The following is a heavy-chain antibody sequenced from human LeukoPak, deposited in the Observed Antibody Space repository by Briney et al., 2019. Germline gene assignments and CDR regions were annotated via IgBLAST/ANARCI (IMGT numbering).Heavy chain of an antibody. J-gene: IGHJ4*02. Sequence: GGSLRLSCAASGFTFTTYSMAWVRQAPGKGLEWVSSITATSTAMYYADSLKGRFTISRDNAKNSLYLQMNSLRAEDSAVYYCAKDPLAYSSSWYYYFDYWGQGTLVTVSS. CDR1: GFTFTTYS. CDR2: ITATSTAM. V-gene: IGHV3-21*01. D-gene: IGHD6-13*01. CDR3: AKDPLAYSSSWYYYFDY.